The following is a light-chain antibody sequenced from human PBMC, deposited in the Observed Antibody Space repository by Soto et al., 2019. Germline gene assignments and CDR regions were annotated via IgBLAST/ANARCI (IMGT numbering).Light chain of an antibody. CDR3: QQYGTTLWT. CDR1: QSVSSTY. CDR2: DAS. Sequence: EIVLTQSPGTLSLSPGERATLSCRTSQSVSSTYLAWYQQKPGQAPRLLIYDASSRATGIPDRFSGSGSGTDFTLTISRLEPEDFAVYHCQQYGTTLWTFGQGTKVEIK. J-gene: IGKJ1*01. V-gene: IGKV3-20*01.